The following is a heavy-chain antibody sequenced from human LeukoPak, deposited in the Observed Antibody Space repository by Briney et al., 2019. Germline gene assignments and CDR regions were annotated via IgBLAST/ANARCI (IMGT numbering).Heavy chain of an antibody. J-gene: IGHJ5*02. Sequence: GGSLRLSCAASGFTFSSYEMNWVRQAPGKGLEWVSYISSSGSTIYYADSVKGRFTISRDNAKNSLYLQMNSLRVEDTAFYYCARDDLLHRNWFDPWGQGTLVTVSS. CDR3: ARDDLLHRNWFDP. D-gene: IGHD3-22*01. CDR1: GFTFSSYE. CDR2: ISSSGSTI. V-gene: IGHV3-48*03.